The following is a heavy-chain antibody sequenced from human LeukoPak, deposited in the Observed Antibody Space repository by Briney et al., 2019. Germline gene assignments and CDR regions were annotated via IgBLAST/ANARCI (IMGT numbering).Heavy chain of an antibody. CDR1: GGSFSGYY. J-gene: IGHJ5*02. V-gene: IGHV4-34*01. CDR3: ARGSRWFDP. CDR2: INHSGST. Sequence: PSETLSLTCAVYGGSFSGYYWSWIRQPPGKGLEWIGEINHSGSTNYNPSLKSRVTISVDKSKNQFSLKLSSVTAADTAVYYCARGSRWFDPWGQGTLVTVSS.